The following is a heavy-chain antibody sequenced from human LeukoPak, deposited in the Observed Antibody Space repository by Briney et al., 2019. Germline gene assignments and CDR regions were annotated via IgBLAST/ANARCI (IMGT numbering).Heavy chain of an antibody. CDR2: ISAYNGNT. CDR3: ARVWLRGSWFDP. D-gene: IGHD5-12*01. V-gene: IGHV1-18*01. Sequence: ASVKVSCKDSGYTFTSYGISWVRPAPGEGLEWMGWISAYNGNTNYAQKLQGRVTMTTHTSTSTAYMELRSLRSDDTAVYYCARVWLRGSWFDPWGQGTLVTVSS. J-gene: IGHJ5*02. CDR1: GYTFTSYG.